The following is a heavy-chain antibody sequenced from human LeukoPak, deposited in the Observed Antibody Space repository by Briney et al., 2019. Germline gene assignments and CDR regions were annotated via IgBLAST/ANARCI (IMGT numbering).Heavy chain of an antibody. CDR2: IKQDGSEK. Sequence: PGRSLRLSCAASGFTFSSYAMHWVRQAPGKGLEWVANIKQDGSEKYYVDSVKGRFTISRDNAKNSLYLQMNSLRAEDTAMYYCARGSDVIVAANGFWFDPWGQGTLVTVSS. J-gene: IGHJ5*02. V-gene: IGHV3-7*03. D-gene: IGHD2-15*01. CDR1: GFTFSSYA. CDR3: ARGSDVIVAANGFWFDP.